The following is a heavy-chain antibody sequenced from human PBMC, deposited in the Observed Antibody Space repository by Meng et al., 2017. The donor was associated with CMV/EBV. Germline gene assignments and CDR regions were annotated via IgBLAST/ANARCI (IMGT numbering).Heavy chain of an antibody. CDR3: ARAGYYDFWSGYFGWFDP. V-gene: IGHV4-31*03. Sequence: LRLSCTVSGGSISSGGYYWSWIRQHPGKGLEWIGYIYYSGSTYYNPSLKSRVTISVDTSKNQFSLKLSSVTAADTAVYYCARAGYYDFWSGYFGWFDPWGQGTLVTVSS. CDR2: IYYSGST. D-gene: IGHD3-3*01. J-gene: IGHJ5*02. CDR1: GGSISSGGYY.